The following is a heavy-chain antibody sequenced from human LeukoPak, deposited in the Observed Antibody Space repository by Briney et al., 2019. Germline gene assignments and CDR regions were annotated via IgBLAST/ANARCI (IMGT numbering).Heavy chain of an antibody. D-gene: IGHD1-26*01. CDR2: INPNSGGT. Sequence: ASVKVSCKASGYTFTGYYMHWVRQAPGQGLEWMGWINPNSGGTSYAQKFQGRVTMTRDTSISTAYMELSRLRSDDTAVYYCARDHRGSYYLDWFDPWGQGTLVTVSS. CDR3: ARDHRGSYYLDWFDP. V-gene: IGHV1-2*02. CDR1: GYTFTGYY. J-gene: IGHJ5*02.